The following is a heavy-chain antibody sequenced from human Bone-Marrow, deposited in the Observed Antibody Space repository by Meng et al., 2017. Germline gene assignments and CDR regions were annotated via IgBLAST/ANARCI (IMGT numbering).Heavy chain of an antibody. CDR3: ARGWKQSFYSSGWYRTLFDY. Sequence: ASVKVSCKPSGYNFPDYWLHWVRRAPGQGLEWMGRIDPKSGDTHYAQRFQGRVTITRNTSISTAYMELSSLRSEDTAVYYCARGWKQSFYSSGWYRTLFDYWGQGTLVTVSS. J-gene: IGHJ4*02. D-gene: IGHD6-19*01. CDR2: IDPKSGDT. V-gene: IGHV1-2*06. CDR1: GYNFPDYW.